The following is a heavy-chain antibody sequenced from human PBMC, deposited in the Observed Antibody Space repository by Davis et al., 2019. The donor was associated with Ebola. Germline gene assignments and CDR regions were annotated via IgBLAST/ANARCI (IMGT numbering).Heavy chain of an antibody. CDR2: ISAYNGNT. CDR1: GYTFTSYG. V-gene: IGHV1-18*01. J-gene: IGHJ4*02. Sequence: ASVKVSCKASGYTFTSYGISWVRQAPGQGREWMGWISAYNGNTNYAQKLQGRVTMTTDTSTSTAYLELSRLRSDDTAVYYCARDPGGGQPFDYWGQGTLVTVSS. CDR3: ARDPGGGQPFDY. D-gene: IGHD3-16*01.